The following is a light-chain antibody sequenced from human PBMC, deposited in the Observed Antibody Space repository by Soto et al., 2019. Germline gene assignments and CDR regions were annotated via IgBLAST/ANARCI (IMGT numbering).Light chain of an antibody. CDR1: QSVSSSY. CDR2: RAS. J-gene: IGKJ1*01. V-gene: IGKV3-20*01. Sequence: EIALTKSPGTLSLSPGERATLSCRASQSVSSSYLAWYQQKPGQAPRLLIYRASSRATGIPDRFSGSGSGTDFTLTISRLEAEDFAVYYCQQYGSSPQTFGQGTKVEIK. CDR3: QQYGSSPQT.